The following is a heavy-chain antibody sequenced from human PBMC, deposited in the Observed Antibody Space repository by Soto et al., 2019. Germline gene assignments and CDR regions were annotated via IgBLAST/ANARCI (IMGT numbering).Heavy chain of an antibody. D-gene: IGHD6-13*01. J-gene: IGHJ6*02. CDR3: ARDLWLAAAGRSGAYYYYGMDV. CDR2: INPSGGST. V-gene: IGHV1-46*01. Sequence: GASVKVSCKASGYTFTSYYMHWVRQAPGQGLEWMGIINPSGGSTSYAQKFQGRVTMTRDTSTSTVYMELSSLRSEDTAVYYCARDLWLAAAGRSGAYYYYGMDVWGQGTTVTVSS. CDR1: GYTFTSYY.